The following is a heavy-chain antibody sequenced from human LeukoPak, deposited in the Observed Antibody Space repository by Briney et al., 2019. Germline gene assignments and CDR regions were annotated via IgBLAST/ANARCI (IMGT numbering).Heavy chain of an antibody. D-gene: IGHD3-22*01. J-gene: IGHJ3*02. CDR2: IKQDGSEK. CDR1: GFTFSSYW. CDR3: AREIYDSSGYYYTDAFDI. V-gene: IGHV3-7*03. Sequence: GGSLRLSCAASGFTFSSYWMSWGRQAPGKGLEWVANIKQDGSEKYYVDSVKGRFTISRDNAENSLYLQMNSLRAEDTAVYYCAREIYDSSGYYYTDAFDIWGQGTMVTVSS.